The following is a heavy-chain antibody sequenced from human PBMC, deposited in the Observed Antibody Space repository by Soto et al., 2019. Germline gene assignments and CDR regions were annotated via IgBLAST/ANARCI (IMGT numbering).Heavy chain of an antibody. V-gene: IGHV3-33*01. Sequence: GGSLRLSCAASGFTFSSYGMHWVRQAPGKGLEWVAVIWYDGSNKYYADSVKGRFTISRDNSKNTLYLQMNSLRAEDTAVYYCARSLSSSSGYYYYYMDVWGKGTTVTVSS. J-gene: IGHJ6*03. CDR3: ARSLSSSSGYYYYYMDV. D-gene: IGHD6-6*01. CDR2: IWYDGSNK. CDR1: GFTFSSYG.